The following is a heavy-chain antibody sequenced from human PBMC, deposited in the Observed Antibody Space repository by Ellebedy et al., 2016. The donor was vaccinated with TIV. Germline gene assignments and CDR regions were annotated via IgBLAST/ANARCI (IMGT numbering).Heavy chain of an antibody. CDR2: IWYDGSNK. J-gene: IGHJ4*02. D-gene: IGHD5-18*01. CDR1: GFTFSSYG. Sequence: PGGSLRLSCAASGFTFSSYGMHWVRQAPGKGLEWVAVIWYDGSNKYYADSVKGRFTISRDNSKHTVYLQMNSLRAEDTAMYYCARGGVINSYAAADNWGQGTLVTVST. V-gene: IGHV3-30*19. CDR3: ARGGVINSYAAADN.